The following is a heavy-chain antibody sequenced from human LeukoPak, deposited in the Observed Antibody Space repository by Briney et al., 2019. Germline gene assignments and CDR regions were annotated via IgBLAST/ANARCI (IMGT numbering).Heavy chain of an antibody. J-gene: IGHJ4*02. CDR3: ARERFSHNLYHFDY. CDR2: INHSGST. Sequence: PSETLSLTCAVYGGSFSGYYWGWIRQPPGKGLEWIGEINHSGSTNYNPSLKSRVTISVDTSKNQFSLKLSSVTAADTAVYYCARERFSHNLYHFDYWGQGTLVTDSS. V-gene: IGHV4-34*01. D-gene: IGHD2-2*02. CDR1: GGSFSGYY.